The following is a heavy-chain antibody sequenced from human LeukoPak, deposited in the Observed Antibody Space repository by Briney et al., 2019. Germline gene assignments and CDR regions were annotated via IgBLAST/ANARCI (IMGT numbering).Heavy chain of an antibody. J-gene: IGHJ6*02. CDR1: GGSISSSSYY. CDR3: AREWANGMDV. Sequence: ASGTLSLTCTVSGGSISSSSYYWGWIRQPPGKGLEWIGSIYYSGSTYYNPSLKSRVTISVDTSKNQFSLKLSSVTAADTAVYYCAREWANGMDVWGQGTTVTVSS. CDR2: IYYSGST. V-gene: IGHV4-39*07. D-gene: IGHD1-26*01.